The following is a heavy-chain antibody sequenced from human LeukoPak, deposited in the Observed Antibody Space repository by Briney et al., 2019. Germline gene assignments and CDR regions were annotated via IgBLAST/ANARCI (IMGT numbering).Heavy chain of an antibody. Sequence: GASVKVSCKASGGTFSSYAISWVRQAPGQGLEWMGGIIPIFGTANYAQKFQGRVTITTDESTSTAYMELSSLRSEDTAVYYCARDRGDGYNYYMDVWGKGTTVTVSS. J-gene: IGHJ6*03. D-gene: IGHD3-10*01. CDR1: GGTFSSYA. CDR3: ARDRGDGYNYYMDV. CDR2: IIPIFGTA. V-gene: IGHV1-69*05.